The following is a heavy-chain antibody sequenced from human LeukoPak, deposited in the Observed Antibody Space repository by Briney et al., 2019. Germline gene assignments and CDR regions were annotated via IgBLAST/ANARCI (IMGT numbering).Heavy chain of an antibody. CDR1: GDCVSSNSAA. J-gene: IGHJ3*02. CDR3: AYVDTETQSFDI. CDR2: TYYRSKWYN. D-gene: IGHD5-18*01. V-gene: IGHV6-1*01. Sequence: SQTLSLTCAISGDCVSSNSAAWNWIRQSPSRCLEWLGRTYYRSKWYNDYAVSVKSRITINPDTSKNQFSLQLNSVTPEDTAVYYCAYVDTETQSFDIWGQGTMVTVSS.